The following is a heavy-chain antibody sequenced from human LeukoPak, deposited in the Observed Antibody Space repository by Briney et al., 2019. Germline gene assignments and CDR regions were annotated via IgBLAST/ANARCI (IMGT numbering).Heavy chain of an antibody. Sequence: GESLKISCKGSGYSFTSYWIGWVRQMPGKGLEWTGIIYPGDSDTRYSPSFQGQVTISADKSISTAYLQWRSLKASDTAMYYCARPLDYYDSSGYYGAFDIWGQGTMVTVSS. D-gene: IGHD3-22*01. CDR1: GYSFTSYW. V-gene: IGHV5-51*01. J-gene: IGHJ3*02. CDR3: ARPLDYYDSSGYYGAFDI. CDR2: IYPGDSDT.